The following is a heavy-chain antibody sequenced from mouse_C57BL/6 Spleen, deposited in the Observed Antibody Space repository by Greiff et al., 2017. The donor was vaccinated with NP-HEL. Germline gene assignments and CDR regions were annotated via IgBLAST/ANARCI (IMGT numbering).Heavy chain of an antibody. CDR3: VRHGFYYAMDY. Sequence: EVQLVESGGGLVQPKGSLKLSCAASGFSFNTYAMNWVRQAPGQGLEWVARIRSKSNNYATYYADSVKDRFTISRDDSESMLYLQMNNLKTEDTAMYYCVRHGFYYAMDYWGQGTSVTVSS. CDR2: IRSKSNNYAT. CDR1: GFSFNTYA. J-gene: IGHJ4*01. V-gene: IGHV10-1*01.